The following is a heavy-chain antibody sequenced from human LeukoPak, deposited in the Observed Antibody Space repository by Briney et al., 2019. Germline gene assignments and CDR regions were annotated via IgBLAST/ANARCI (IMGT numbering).Heavy chain of an antibody. Sequence: SETLSLTCTVSGGSVSNGNFYWSWLRQPPGKALEWIGYIYYTGSAYYSPSLEGRVRISVDTSKNQFSLKLSSVTAADTAVYYCARYLGTYSSSWYNWFDPWGQGTLVTVSS. J-gene: IGHJ5*02. CDR3: ARYLGTYSSSWYNWFDP. CDR2: IYYTGSA. CDR1: GGSVSNGNFY. V-gene: IGHV4-61*01. D-gene: IGHD6-13*01.